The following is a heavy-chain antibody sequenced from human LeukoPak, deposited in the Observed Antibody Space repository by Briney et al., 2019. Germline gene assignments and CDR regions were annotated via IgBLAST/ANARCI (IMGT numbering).Heavy chain of an antibody. J-gene: IGHJ3*02. CDR1: GFTFSSYS. CDR2: ISSSSNYM. D-gene: IGHD6-13*01. CDR3: AKDFTSFSSSWFSAWGAFDI. V-gene: IGHV3-21*01. Sequence: GGSLRLSCAASGFTFSSYSMNWVRQAPGKGLEWVSSISSSSNYMYYADSVKGRFTISRDNAKNSLYLQMNSLRAEDTAVYYCAKDFTSFSSSWFSAWGAFDIWGQGTMVTVSS.